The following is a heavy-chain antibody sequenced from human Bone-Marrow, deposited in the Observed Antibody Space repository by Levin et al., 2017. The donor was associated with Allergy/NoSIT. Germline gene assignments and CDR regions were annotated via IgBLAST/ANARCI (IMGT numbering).Heavy chain of an antibody. Sequence: PGGSLRLSCAASGFTFDDYGMSWVRQAPGKGLEWVSGINWNGGSTGYADSVKGRFTISRDNAKNSLYLQMNSLRAEDTALYYCARNSYYYGSGSYYTRTGYYGMDVWGQGTTVTVSS. CDR2: INWNGGST. CDR3: ARNSYYYGSGSYYTRTGYYGMDV. D-gene: IGHD3-10*01. V-gene: IGHV3-20*04. J-gene: IGHJ6*02. CDR1: GFTFDDYG.